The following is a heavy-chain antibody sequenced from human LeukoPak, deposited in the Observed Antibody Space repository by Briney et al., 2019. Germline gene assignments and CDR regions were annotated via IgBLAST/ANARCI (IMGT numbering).Heavy chain of an antibody. Sequence: GGSLRLSCAASGFTFSSYAMTWVRQAPGKGLEWVSAISGSGGSTYYADSVRGRFTISRDNSKNTLYLQMNSLRAEDTAIYYCAKDHRYYDSSGHYGLDYWGQGTLVTVSS. CDR2: ISGSGGST. V-gene: IGHV3-23*01. CDR3: AKDHRYYDSSGHYGLDY. CDR1: GFTFSSYA. J-gene: IGHJ4*02. D-gene: IGHD3-22*01.